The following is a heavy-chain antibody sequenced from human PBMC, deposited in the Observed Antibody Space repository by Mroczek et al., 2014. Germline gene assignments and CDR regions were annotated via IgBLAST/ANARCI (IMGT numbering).Heavy chain of an antibody. J-gene: IGHJ3*02. CDR1: GGSISSGGYY. Sequence: QVQLVESGPGLVKPSQTLSLTCTVSGGSISSGGYYWSWIRQHPGKGLEWIGYIYYSGSTYYNPSLKSRVTISVDTSKNQFSLKLSSVTAADTAVYYCARSGAPPPRGFFDAFDYRGAKGQWSPSLQ. CDR3: ARSGAPPPRGFFDAFDYR. V-gene: IGHV4-31*03. D-gene: IGHD3-3*01. CDR2: IYYSGST.